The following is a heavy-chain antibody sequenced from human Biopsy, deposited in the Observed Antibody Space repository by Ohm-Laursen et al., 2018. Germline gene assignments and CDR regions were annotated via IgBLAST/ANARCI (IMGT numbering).Heavy chain of an antibody. Sequence: SSVKVSCKASGYTFAGYYLHWVRQAPGHGLEWMGWINPNSGNANYAQNFQGRLTVTRDTSISTAYMELTSLTFDDTAIYYCARVPAYPSIDGYYGLDLWGQGTTAIVSS. D-gene: IGHD3-9*01. CDR1: GYTFAGYY. CDR2: INPNSGNA. V-gene: IGHV1-2*02. CDR3: ARVPAYPSIDGYYGLDL. J-gene: IGHJ6*02.